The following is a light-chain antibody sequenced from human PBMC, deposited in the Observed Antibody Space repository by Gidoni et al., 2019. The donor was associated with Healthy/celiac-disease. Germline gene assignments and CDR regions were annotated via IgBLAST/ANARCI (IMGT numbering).Light chain of an antibody. CDR2: WAS. Sequence: DIVMTQSPDSMAVSLGERATINCKSSQRVLYSSNNKNYLAWYQQKPGQPPKLLIYWASTRESGVPDRFRGSVSGTDFTLTISSLQAEDVAVYYCQQYYRTPQTFGQGTKLEIK. V-gene: IGKV4-1*01. CDR1: QRVLYSSNNKNY. CDR3: QQYYRTPQT. J-gene: IGKJ2*01.